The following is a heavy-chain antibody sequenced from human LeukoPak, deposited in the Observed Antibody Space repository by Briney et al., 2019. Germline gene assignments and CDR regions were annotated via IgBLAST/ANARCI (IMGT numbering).Heavy chain of an antibody. Sequence: GGSLRLSCAASGFTFSSYAMHWVRQAPGKGLEWVAVISYDGSNKYYADSVKGRFTISRDNSKNTLYLQMNSLRAEDTAVYYCARDKGSRFDCYGMDVWGKGTTVTVSS. D-gene: IGHD3-10*01. CDR1: GFTFSSYA. CDR3: ARDKGSRFDCYGMDV. V-gene: IGHV3-30*04. J-gene: IGHJ6*04. CDR2: ISYDGSNK.